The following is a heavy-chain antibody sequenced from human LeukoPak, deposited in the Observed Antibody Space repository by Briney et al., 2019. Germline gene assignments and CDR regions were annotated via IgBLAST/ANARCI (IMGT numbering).Heavy chain of an antibody. V-gene: IGHV1-8*01. J-gene: IGHJ6*03. CDR1: GYSFTSCD. D-gene: IGHD6-13*01. CDR3: ARRQQLVRPYYYYYYMDV. CDR2: MNPNSGNT. Sequence: GASVKVSCKASGYSFTSCDINWVRQANAQGREGMGWMNPNSGNTGYAQQFQGRVTMTRNTSISTAYMELSSLRSEDTAVYYCARRQQLVRPYYYYYYMDVWGKGTTVTVSS.